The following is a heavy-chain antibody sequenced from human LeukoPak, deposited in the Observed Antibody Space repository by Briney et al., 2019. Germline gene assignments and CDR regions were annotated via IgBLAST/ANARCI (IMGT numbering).Heavy chain of an antibody. V-gene: IGHV4-30-2*01. D-gene: IGHD5-18*01. CDR3: ARASAVAQVGGYSYHPLDV. J-gene: IGHJ6*02. Sequence: SETLSLTCAVSGGSISSGGYPWSWIRQPPGKGLEWIGYIYHSGSTYYNPSLKSRVAISVDRSKNQFSLKLSSVTAADTAVYYCARASAVAQVGGYSYHPLDVWGQGTTVTVSS. CDR1: GGSISSGGYP. CDR2: IYHSGST.